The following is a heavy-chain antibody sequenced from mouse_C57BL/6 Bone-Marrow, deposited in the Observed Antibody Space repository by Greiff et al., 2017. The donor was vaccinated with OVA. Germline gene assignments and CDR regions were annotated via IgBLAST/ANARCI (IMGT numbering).Heavy chain of an antibody. CDR3: AIPPYGNYFDY. CDR1: GYTFTSYW. V-gene: IGHV1-74*01. D-gene: IGHD2-1*01. CDR2: LHPSASDT. J-gene: IGHJ2*01. Sequence: QVQLQQPGAELVKPGASVKVSCKASGYTFTSYWMHWVKQRPGQGLEWIGRLHPSASDTNYNQKFKGKATLTVDKSSSTAYMQLSSLTSEDSAVYYCAIPPYGNYFDYWGQGTTLTVSS.